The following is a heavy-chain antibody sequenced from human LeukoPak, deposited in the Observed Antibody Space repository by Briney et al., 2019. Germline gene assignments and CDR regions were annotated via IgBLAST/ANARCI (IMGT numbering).Heavy chain of an antibody. CDR2: ISGSGGGT. CDR1: GFTFSSYD. V-gene: IGHV3-23*01. CDR3: GVGGGGNIVATITDY. Sequence: TGGSLRLSCATSGFTFSSYDMNWVRQAPGKGLEWVSGISGSGGGTYYADSVTGRFTISRDNSKNTLYLQMKSLRAEDTAVYYWGVGGGGNIVATITDYWGQGTLVTVSS. J-gene: IGHJ4*02. D-gene: IGHD5-12*01.